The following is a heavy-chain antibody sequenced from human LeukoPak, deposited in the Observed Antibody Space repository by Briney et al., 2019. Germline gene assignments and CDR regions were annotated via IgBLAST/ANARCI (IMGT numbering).Heavy chain of an antibody. CDR2: INPNSGGT. Sequence: ASVKVSCKASGYTFTGYYMHWVRQAPGQGLEWMGWINPNSGGTNYAQKFQGRVTMTRDTSISTAYMELSRLRSDDTAVYYCARDLGSITMVRGVIMRTNWFDPWGQGTLVTVSS. D-gene: IGHD3-10*01. CDR3: ARDLGSITMVRGVIMRTNWFDP. V-gene: IGHV1-2*02. J-gene: IGHJ5*02. CDR1: GYTFTGYY.